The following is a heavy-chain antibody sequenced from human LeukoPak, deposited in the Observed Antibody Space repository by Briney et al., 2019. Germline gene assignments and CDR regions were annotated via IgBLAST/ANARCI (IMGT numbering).Heavy chain of an antibody. V-gene: IGHV4-34*01. D-gene: IGHD3-9*01. CDR3: ARLSITIFYPHYMDV. CDR1: GGSFSGYY. J-gene: IGHJ6*03. Sequence: PSETLSLTCAVHGGSFSGYYWSWIRQPPGKGLEWIEEINHSGSSNYNPSLKSRVTISVDTSKNQFSLKLSSVTAADTAVYYCARLSITIFYPHYMDVWGKGTTVTVSS. CDR2: INHSGSS.